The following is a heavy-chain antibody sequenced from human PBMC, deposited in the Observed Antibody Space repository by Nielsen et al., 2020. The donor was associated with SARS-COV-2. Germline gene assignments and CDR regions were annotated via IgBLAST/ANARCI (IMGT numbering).Heavy chain of an antibody. V-gene: IGHV3-9*02. Sequence: LKISCAASGSTSDDYAMLWVRQVPGKGLEWAPRISWNSGSIGYADSVKGRLTISRDNAKYSLYLQMNSLRAEDTALYYCANFILGNYYGMDVWVQGTTVTASS. J-gene: IGHJ6*02. D-gene: IGHD3-16*01. CDR2: ISWNSGSI. CDR3: ANFILGNYYGMDV. CDR1: GSTSDDYA.